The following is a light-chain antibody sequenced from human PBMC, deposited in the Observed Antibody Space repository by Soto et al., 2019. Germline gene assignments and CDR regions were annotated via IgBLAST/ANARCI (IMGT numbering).Light chain of an antibody. Sequence: IVLTQSPGTLSLSPGERTTLSCRASQSISRYLAWYQQKPGQGPRLLIYGASSRATGTPDRFSGSGSGTDFTLTINSLEPEDFEMYYCQQYGRSPPTFGQGTKV. CDR1: QSISRY. V-gene: IGKV3-20*01. J-gene: IGKJ1*01. CDR3: QQYGRSPPT. CDR2: GAS.